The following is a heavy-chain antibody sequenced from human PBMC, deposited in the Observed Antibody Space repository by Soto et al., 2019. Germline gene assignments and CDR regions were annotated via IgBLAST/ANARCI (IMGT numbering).Heavy chain of an antibody. Sequence: KGLEWIGEIKHSGSTNYNPSLKSRVTISVDTSKNQVSLKLSSVTAADTAVYYCARARRQLPSMWPRGFDPWGQRTLVTVYS. CDR3: ARARRQLPSMWPRGFDP. V-gene: IGHV4-34*01. J-gene: IGHJ5*02. D-gene: IGHD5-18*01. CDR2: IKHSGST.